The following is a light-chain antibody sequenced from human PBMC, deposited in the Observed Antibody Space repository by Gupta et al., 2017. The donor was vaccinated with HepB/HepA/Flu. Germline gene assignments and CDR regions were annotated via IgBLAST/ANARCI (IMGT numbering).Light chain of an antibody. V-gene: IGKV1-9*01. Sequence: DIQLTQSPSFLSASVGDRVTITCRASQGISRFLAWYQQKPGKAPNLLIYLASTLQSGVPSRFSGSGSGTEFTLTISSLQPEDFATYSYQQLHSYPWTFGQGTKVEIK. CDR3: QQLHSYPWT. J-gene: IGKJ1*01. CDR2: LAS. CDR1: QGISRF.